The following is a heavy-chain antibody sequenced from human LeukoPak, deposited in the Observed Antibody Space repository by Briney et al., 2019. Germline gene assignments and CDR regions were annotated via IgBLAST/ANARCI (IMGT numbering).Heavy chain of an antibody. Sequence: GGSLRLSCAASGFIFSSYGMNWVRQAPGKGLEWISYIRSSSSAIYYADSVKGRFTISRDNSKNTLYLQMNSLRAEDTAVYHCAKASAVAKINPFDYWGQGTLVTVSS. CDR3: AKASAVAKINPFDY. J-gene: IGHJ4*02. CDR2: IRSSSSAI. D-gene: IGHD5-24*01. CDR1: GFIFSSYG. V-gene: IGHV3-48*01.